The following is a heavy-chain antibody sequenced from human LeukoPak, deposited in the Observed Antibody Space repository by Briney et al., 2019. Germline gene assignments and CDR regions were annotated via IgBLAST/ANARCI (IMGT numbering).Heavy chain of an antibody. CDR2: IYSGGST. CDR1: GFTFSGFY. CDR3: ATLSGYSPFDY. Sequence: GGSLRLSCAASGFTFSGFYMSWVRQAPGKGLEWVSVIYSGGSTYYADSVKGRFTISRHNSKNTLYLQMNSLRAEDTAVYYCATLSGYSPFDYWGQGTLVTVSS. D-gene: IGHD3-22*01. J-gene: IGHJ4*02. V-gene: IGHV3-53*04.